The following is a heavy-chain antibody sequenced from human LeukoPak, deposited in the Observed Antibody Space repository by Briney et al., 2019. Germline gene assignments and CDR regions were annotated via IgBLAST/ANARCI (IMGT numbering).Heavy chain of an antibody. Sequence: KPGGSLRLSCAASGFTFSHYYMTWIRQAPGEGLEWVSYISSSSSYTNYADSVKGRFTISRDNAKNSLYLQMNSLRAEDTAVYYCARGGGYYYDSSDYYREEYFQHWGQGTLVTVSS. CDR1: GFTFSHYY. CDR2: ISSSSSYT. V-gene: IGHV3-11*05. J-gene: IGHJ1*01. D-gene: IGHD3-22*01. CDR3: ARGGGYYYDSSDYYREEYFQH.